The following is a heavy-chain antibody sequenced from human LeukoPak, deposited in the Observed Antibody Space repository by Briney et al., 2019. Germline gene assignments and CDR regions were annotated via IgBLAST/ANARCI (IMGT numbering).Heavy chain of an antibody. CDR2: IKEDGSEK. J-gene: IGHJ4*02. V-gene: IGHV3-7*01. D-gene: IGHD1-14*01. CDR3: AGDSFETDIDY. CDR1: GFTFSRYW. Sequence: GGSLRLSCAASGFTFSRYWMSWVREAPGKGLEWVANIKEDGSEKYYVESMKGRFTISRDNVKNSLYLQINSLRAEDTAVYYCAGDSFETDIDYWGQGTLVTVSS.